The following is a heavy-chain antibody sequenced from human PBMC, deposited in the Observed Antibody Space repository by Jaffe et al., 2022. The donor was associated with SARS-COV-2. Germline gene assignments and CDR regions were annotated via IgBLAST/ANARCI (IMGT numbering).Heavy chain of an antibody. Sequence: EVQLVESGGGLVQPGGSLRLSCAASGFTFSSYWMSWVRQAPGKGLEWVANIKQDGSEKYYVDSVKGRFTISRDNAKNSLYLQMNSLRAEDTAVYYCARDFLGIAVAAPSDYWGQGTLVTVSS. CDR2: IKQDGSEK. CDR3: ARDFLGIAVAAPSDY. D-gene: IGHD6-19*01. J-gene: IGHJ4*02. V-gene: IGHV3-7*01. CDR1: GFTFSSYW.